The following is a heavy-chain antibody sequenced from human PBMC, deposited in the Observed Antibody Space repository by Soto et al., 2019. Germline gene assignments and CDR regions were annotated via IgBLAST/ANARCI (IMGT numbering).Heavy chain of an antibody. V-gene: IGHV4-39*07. CDR3: ARGGGVYYFDY. D-gene: IGHD2-8*02. CDR1: GGSITSSSYY. CDR2: IYYSGST. J-gene: IGHJ4*02. Sequence: SETLSLTCTVSGGSITSSSYYWGWIRQPPGKGLEWIGSIYYSGSTYYNPSLKSRVTISVDTSKNQFSLKLSSVTAADTAVYYCARGGGVYYFDYWGQGTLVTVSS.